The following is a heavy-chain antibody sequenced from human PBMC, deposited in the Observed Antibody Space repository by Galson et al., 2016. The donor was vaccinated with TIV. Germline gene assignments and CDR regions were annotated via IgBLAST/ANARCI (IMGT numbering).Heavy chain of an antibody. CDR2: INPKSGGA. J-gene: IGHJ4*02. V-gene: IGHV1-2*02. CDR1: GYIFTDYY. CDR3: ARDDGPTSGSDY. Sequence: SVKVSCKASGYIFTDYYIHWVRQAPGQELEWLGWINPKSGGAIFAQKFQGRVTLTSDTSISTAYMDLSWLTFDDTAVYYCARDDGPTSGSDYWGQGTLVTVSS. D-gene: IGHD3-22*01.